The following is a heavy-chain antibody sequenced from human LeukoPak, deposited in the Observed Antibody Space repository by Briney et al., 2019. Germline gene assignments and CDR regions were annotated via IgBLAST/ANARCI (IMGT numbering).Heavy chain of an antibody. D-gene: IGHD4-17*01. Sequence: RPGGSLRLSCAASGFTFDDYGMSWVRHAPGKGLEWVSGINWNGGSTGYADSVKGRFTISRDNAKNSLYLQMNSLRAEDTALYYCARGPTVTAPYYFDYWGQGTLVTVSS. CDR2: INWNGGST. CDR1: GFTFDDYG. J-gene: IGHJ4*02. V-gene: IGHV3-20*04. CDR3: ARGPTVTAPYYFDY.